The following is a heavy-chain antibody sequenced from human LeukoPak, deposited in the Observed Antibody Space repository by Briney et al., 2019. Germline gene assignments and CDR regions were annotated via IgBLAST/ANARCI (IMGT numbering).Heavy chain of an antibody. Sequence: GGSLRLSCAASGFTFSSYAMIWVRQAPGKGLEWVSSISGSGTNTYYADAVEGRFTISRDTPKSTLFLQMSSLRPEGTAVYYCAKGLGGATRAMDVWGQGTTVTVSS. CDR2: ISGSGTNT. V-gene: IGHV3-23*01. CDR1: GFTFSSYA. D-gene: IGHD2-21*01. J-gene: IGHJ6*02. CDR3: AKGLGGATRAMDV.